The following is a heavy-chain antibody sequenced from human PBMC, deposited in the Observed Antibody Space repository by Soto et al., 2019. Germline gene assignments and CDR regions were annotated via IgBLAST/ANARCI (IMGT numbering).Heavy chain of an antibody. V-gene: IGHV5-51*01. J-gene: IGHJ3*02. CDR1: GYSFTSYW. D-gene: IGHD6-13*01. CDR2: IYPGDSDT. CDR3: ATDSSSWYRAAFDI. Sequence: PGDSLKISCMGSGYSFTSYWIGWVRQMPGKGLEWMGIIYPGDSDTRYSPSFQGQVTISADKSISTAYLQWSSLKASDTAMYYCATDSSSWYRAAFDIWGQGTMVTVSS.